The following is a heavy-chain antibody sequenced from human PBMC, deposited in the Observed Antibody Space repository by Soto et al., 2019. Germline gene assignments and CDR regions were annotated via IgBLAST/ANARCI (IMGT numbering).Heavy chain of an antibody. CDR1: GFTFSSYG. J-gene: IGHJ6*02. D-gene: IGHD6-6*01. Sequence: QVQLVESGGGGVQPGRSLRLSCAASGFTFSSYGMHWVRQAPGKGLEWVAVIWYDGSNKYYADSVKGRFTISRDNSKNTLYLQMNSLRAEDTAVYYCARDPPPSYSSSSYYGMDVWGQGTTVTVSS. V-gene: IGHV3-33*01. CDR2: IWYDGSNK. CDR3: ARDPPPSYSSSSYYGMDV.